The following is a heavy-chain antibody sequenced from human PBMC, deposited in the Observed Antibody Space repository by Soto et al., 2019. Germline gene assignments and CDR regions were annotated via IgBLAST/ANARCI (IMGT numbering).Heavy chain of an antibody. V-gene: IGHV4-30-4*01. CDR3: ARYSSNWFQTEGMDV. Sequence: PSETLSLTCTVSGDSIRSGNHYWSWIRQPPGKGLEWIGYIYYSGSTYYSPSLKSRVTISVDTSKKQFSLKLTSVTAADTAVYYCARYSSNWFQTEGMDVWGQGTTVTVSS. CDR1: GDSIRSGNHY. D-gene: IGHD6-13*01. J-gene: IGHJ6*02. CDR2: IYYSGST.